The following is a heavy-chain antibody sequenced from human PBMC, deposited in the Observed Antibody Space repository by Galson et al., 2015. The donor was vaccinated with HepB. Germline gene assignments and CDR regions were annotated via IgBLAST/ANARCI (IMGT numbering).Heavy chain of an antibody. CDR1: GFTFSSYA. V-gene: IGHV3-23*01. Sequence: SLRLSCAASGFTFSSYAMSWVRQAPGKGLEWVSAISGSGGSTYYADSVKGRFTISRDNSKNTLYLQMNSLRAEDTAVYYCAKDREDAPDAFDIWGQGTMVTVSS. CDR2: ISGSGGST. D-gene: IGHD1-26*01. CDR3: AKDREDAPDAFDI. J-gene: IGHJ3*02.